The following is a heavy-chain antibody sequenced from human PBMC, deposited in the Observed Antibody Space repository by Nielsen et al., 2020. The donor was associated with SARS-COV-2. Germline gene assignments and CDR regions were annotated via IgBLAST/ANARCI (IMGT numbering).Heavy chain of an antibody. CDR3: AGGFYDSRGYNLVY. CDR1: GGSFSGYQ. J-gene: IGHJ4*02. D-gene: IGHD3-22*01. Sequence: SGTLSLTCAVYGGSFSGYQWSWIRQSPVKGLEEIGEINHSGDTNNNPSLRSRVTVSRDTSKNQFSLKLSSVTAADTAVYYCAGGFYDSRGYNLVYWGQGTLVTVSS. V-gene: IGHV4-34*01. CDR2: INHSGDT.